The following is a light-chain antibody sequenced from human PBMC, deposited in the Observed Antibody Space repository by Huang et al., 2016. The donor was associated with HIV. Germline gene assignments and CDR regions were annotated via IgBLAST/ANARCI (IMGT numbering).Light chain of an antibody. V-gene: IGKV3-11*01. CDR1: QSIFNY. CDR2: DAS. J-gene: IGKJ2*01. CDR3: QQRSAWPRT. Sequence: EIVLTQSPATLSLSPGESATLSCRTSQSIFNYLAWYQQIPGQAPRLLIYDASNRATGVSARFSGSGSGTDFALTISNLEPEDFAVYYCQQRSAWPRTFGQGTKLEI.